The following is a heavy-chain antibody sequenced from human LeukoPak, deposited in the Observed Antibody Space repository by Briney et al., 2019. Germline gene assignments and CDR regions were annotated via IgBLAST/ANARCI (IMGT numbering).Heavy chain of an antibody. J-gene: IGHJ4*02. CDR1: RFTFSLYS. D-gene: IGHD6-19*01. V-gene: IGHV3-15*01. CDR2: IKSKIDGGTT. Sequence: PGGSLRLSCAASRFTFSLYSMNWVRQAPGKGLEWVGRIKSKIDGGTTDYAAPVKGRFTISRDDSKNTLYLQMNSLKTEDTAVYYCTTDILLYSSGSRYDYWGQGTLVTVSS. CDR3: TTDILLYSSGSRYDY.